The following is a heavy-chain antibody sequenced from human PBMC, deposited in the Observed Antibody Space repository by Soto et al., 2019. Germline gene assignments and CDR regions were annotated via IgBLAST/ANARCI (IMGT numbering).Heavy chain of an antibody. CDR1: GFTFSSYA. V-gene: IGHV3-30-3*01. Sequence: VPLVESGGGVVQPGRSLRLSCAASGFTFSSYAMHWVRQAPGKGLEWVAVISYDGSNKYYADSVKGRFTISRDNSKNTLYLQMNSLRAEDTAVYYCARETVAAAGTGGWFDPWGQGTLVTVSS. D-gene: IGHD6-13*01. J-gene: IGHJ5*02. CDR2: ISYDGSNK. CDR3: ARETVAAAGTGGWFDP.